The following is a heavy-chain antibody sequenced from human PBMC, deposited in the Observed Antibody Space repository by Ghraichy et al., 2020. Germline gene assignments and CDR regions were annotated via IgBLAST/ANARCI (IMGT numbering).Heavy chain of an antibody. CDR1: GFSFGFYS. CDR2: IGYTGTST. D-gene: IGHD5/OR15-5a*01. Sequence: GGSLRLSCSASGFSFGFYSMNWVCRAPGKGLEWVALIGYTGTSTSYSEFAKGRFTVSRDNAKNSLYLQMDSLTVEDTAVYFCARESGYCVTDCNTYYFDSWGQGTQVTVSS. J-gene: IGHJ4*02. V-gene: IGHV3-21*06. CDR3: ARESGYCVTDCNTYYFDS.